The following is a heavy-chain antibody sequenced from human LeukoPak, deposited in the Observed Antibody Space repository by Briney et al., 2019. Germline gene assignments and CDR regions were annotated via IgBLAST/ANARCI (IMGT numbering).Heavy chain of an antibody. V-gene: IGHV1-18*01. D-gene: IGHD5-18*01. J-gene: IGHJ4*02. Sequence: ASVKVSCKASGYSFTNYGINWVRQAPGQGLEWMGWISTDNGNTDYAQNLQGRVTTTADTSTSTAYMELRSLRSDDTAVYYCARGYSYGYGPLDYWGQGTLVTVSS. CDR2: ISTDNGNT. CDR1: GYSFTNYG. CDR3: ARGYSYGYGPLDY.